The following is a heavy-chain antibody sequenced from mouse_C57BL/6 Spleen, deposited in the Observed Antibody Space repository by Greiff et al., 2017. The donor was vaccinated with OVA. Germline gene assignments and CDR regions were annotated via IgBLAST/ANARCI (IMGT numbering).Heavy chain of an antibody. D-gene: IGHD2-5*01. CDR1: GYAFSSSW. J-gene: IGHJ1*03. V-gene: IGHV1-82*01. CDR3: ARYYSNDWYFDV. Sequence: LQESGPELVKPGASVKISCKASGYAFSSSWMNWVKQRPGKGLEWIGRIYPGDGDTNYNGKFKGKATLTADKSSSTAYMQLSSLTSEDSAVYFCARYYSNDWYFDVWGTGTTVTVSS. CDR2: IYPGDGDT.